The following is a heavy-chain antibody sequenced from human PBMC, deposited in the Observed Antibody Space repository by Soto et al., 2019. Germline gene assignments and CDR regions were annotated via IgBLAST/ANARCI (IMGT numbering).Heavy chain of an antibody. J-gene: IGHJ4*02. CDR2: ISAYNGNT. CDR3: AGVMVDWNDVSDFEY. D-gene: IGHD1-1*01. V-gene: IGHV1-18*01. Sequence: QVQLVQSGAEVKKPGASVKVSCKASGYTFTSYGISWVRQAPGQGLEWMGWISAYNGNTNYAQKLQGRVTMTTDTSTSTAYTALTSLRPDVTAVHYCAGVMVDWNDVSDFEYWGQGTLVTVSS. CDR1: GYTFTSYG.